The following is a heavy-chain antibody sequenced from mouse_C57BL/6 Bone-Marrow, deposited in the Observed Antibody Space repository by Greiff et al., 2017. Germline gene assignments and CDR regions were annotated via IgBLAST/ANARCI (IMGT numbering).Heavy chain of an antibody. CDR2: FHPYNDDT. CDR1: GYTFTTYP. Sequence: VQLQQSGAELVKPGASVKMSCKASGYTFTTYPIEWMKQNHGKSLEWIGNFHPYNDDTKYNDKFKGKATLTVEKSSNTVYLQLSRLTSDDSAVYYCARSSTFYYDLDYWGQGTTLTVSS. V-gene: IGHV1-47*01. J-gene: IGHJ2*01. CDR3: ARSSTFYYDLDY. D-gene: IGHD5-1*01.